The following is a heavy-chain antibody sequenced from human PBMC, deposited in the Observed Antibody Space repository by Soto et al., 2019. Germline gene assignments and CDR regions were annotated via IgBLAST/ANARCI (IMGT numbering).Heavy chain of an antibody. V-gene: IGHV1-69*02. CDR3: ARDPDYDILTGYYTEANYYYYYGMDV. Sequence: QVQLVQSGAEVKKPGSSVKVSCKASGGTFSSYTISWVRQAPGQGLEWMGRIIPILGIANYAQKFQGRVTITADKSTITAYMELSSLRSEDTAVYYCARDPDYDILTGYYTEANYYYYYGMDVWGQGTTVTVSS. D-gene: IGHD3-9*01. CDR1: GGTFSSYT. CDR2: IIPILGIA. J-gene: IGHJ6*02.